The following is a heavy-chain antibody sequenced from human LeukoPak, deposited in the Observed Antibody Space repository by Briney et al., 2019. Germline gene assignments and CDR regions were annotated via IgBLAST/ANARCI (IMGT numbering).Heavy chain of an antibody. J-gene: IGHJ4*02. CDR2: ISGSGGST. V-gene: IGHV3-23*01. Sequence: GGSLRLSCAASRFTFSSYSMNWIRQAPGKGLEWVSAISGSGGSTYYADSVKGRFTISRDNSKNTLYLQMNSLRAEDTAVYYCAKSLLQPSGSPFDYWGQGTLVTVSS. CDR3: AKSLLQPSGSPFDY. D-gene: IGHD1-1*01. CDR1: RFTFSSYS.